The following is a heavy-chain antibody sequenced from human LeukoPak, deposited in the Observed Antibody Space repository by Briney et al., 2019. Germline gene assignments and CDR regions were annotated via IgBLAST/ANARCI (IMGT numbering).Heavy chain of an antibody. CDR2: IYSGGST. J-gene: IGHJ3*02. Sequence: GGSLRLSCAASGFTVSSNYMSWVRQAPGKGLEWVSVIYSGGSTYYADSVKGRFTISRHNSKNTLYLQMNSLRAEDTAVYYCAGYYYYDSSGYPDAFDIWGQGTMVTVSS. CDR1: GFTVSSNY. D-gene: IGHD3-22*01. V-gene: IGHV3-53*04. CDR3: AGYYYYDSSGYPDAFDI.